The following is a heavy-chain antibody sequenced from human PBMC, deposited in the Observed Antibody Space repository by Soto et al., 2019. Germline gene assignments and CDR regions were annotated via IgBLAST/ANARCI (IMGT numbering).Heavy chain of an antibody. CDR2: IYYSGST. V-gene: IGHV4-59*01. Sequence: TKTPSLTCTVYGGSISSYYWSWIRQPPGKGLEWIGYIYYSGSTNYNPSLKSRVTISVDTSKNQFSLKLSSVTAADTAVYYCARAVDGDSYYFDFSGQGTLRTVSS. CDR1: GGSISSYY. J-gene: IGHJ4*02. D-gene: IGHD4-17*01. CDR3: ARAVDGDSYYFDF.